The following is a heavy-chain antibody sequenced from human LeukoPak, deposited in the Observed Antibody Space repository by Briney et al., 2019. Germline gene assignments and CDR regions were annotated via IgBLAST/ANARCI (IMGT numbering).Heavy chain of an antibody. Sequence: GGSLRLSCAASGFTVSSNYMSWVRQAPGKGLEWVSVIYSGGSTYYADSVKGRFTISRDNSKNTLYLQMNSLRAEDTAVYYCARVGVSYYDSSGRTYYFDYWGQGTLVTVSS. CDR3: ARVGVSYYDSSGRTYYFDY. CDR2: IYSGGST. CDR1: GFTVSSNY. V-gene: IGHV3-66*01. D-gene: IGHD3-22*01. J-gene: IGHJ4*02.